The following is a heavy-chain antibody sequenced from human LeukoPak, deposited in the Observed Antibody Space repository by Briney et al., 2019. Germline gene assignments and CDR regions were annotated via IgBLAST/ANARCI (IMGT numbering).Heavy chain of an antibody. Sequence: PSETLSLTCTVSGDSLSSYYWSWIRQPPGKGLEWIGRIYTSGSTNYNPSLKSRVTMSVDTPKNQFSLKLSSVTAADTAVYYCAGVSSGVGSSRKFFYYYCMDVWRKETTDTVSS. D-gene: IGHD2-2*01. CDR3: AGVSSGVGSSRKFFYYYCMDV. J-gene: IGHJ6*03. CDR2: IYTSGST. V-gene: IGHV4-4*07. CDR1: GDSLSSYY.